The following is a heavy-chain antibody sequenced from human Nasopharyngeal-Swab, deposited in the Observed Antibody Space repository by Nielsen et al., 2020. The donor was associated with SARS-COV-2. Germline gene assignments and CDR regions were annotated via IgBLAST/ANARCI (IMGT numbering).Heavy chain of an antibody. CDR1: GGSVSSSTHY. CDR3: ARGKEGVVPTAVGMVFYYYYYMDV. Sequence: SETLSLTCTVSGGSVSSSTHYWAWIRRPPGKGLEWIGSIYYSGSTYYNPSLKSRVTISVDTSKNQISLKLSSVTAADTAVYYCARGKEGVVPTAVGMVFYYYYYMDVWGKGTTVTVSS. CDR2: IYYSGST. D-gene: IGHD2-2*01. V-gene: IGHV4-39*01. J-gene: IGHJ6*03.